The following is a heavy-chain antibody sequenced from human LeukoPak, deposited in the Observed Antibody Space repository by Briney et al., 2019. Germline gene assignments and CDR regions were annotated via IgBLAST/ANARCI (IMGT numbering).Heavy chain of an antibody. CDR3: ARENPYGYYYHGMDV. D-gene: IGHD4-17*01. CDR1: GFTFSSYW. CDR2: IKQDGSEK. V-gene: IGHV3-7*01. J-gene: IGHJ6*02. Sequence: GGSLRLSCAASGFTFSSYWMSWVRQAPGKGLEWVANIKQDGSEKYYVDSVKGRFTISRDNAKNSLYLQMNSLRAEDTAVYYCARENPYGYYYHGMDVWGQGTTVTVSS.